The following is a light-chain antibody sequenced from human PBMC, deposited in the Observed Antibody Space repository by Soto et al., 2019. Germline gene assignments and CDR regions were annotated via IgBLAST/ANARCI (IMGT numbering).Light chain of an antibody. J-gene: IGKJ3*01. CDR3: MQGVQTPFT. V-gene: IGKV2-28*01. CDR2: LGS. Sequence: DIVMTQSPLSLPVTPGEPASISCRSSQSLLFGNGYDYLDWYLQKPGQSPQLLIYLGSHRASGVPDRFSGSGSGKDFTLKISRVEAEDVGVYYCMQGVQTPFTFGPGTKVDIK. CDR1: QSLLFGNGYDY.